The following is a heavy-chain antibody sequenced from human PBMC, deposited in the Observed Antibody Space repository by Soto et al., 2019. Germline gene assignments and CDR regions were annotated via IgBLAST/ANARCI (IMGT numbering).Heavy chain of an antibody. J-gene: IGHJ5*02. Sequence: PSETLSLTCAVQGGSFTGCYWSWIRQPPGKGLEWIGDINHSGSTNYNPSLKSRVSISADTSAKQFSLKLISVTAADTAVYYCARSSVGYCYSSGCRTPIVATAVDPWGQGTLVTVSS. CDR1: GGSFTGCY. CDR3: ARSSVGYCYSSGCRTPIVATAVDP. CDR2: INHSGST. V-gene: IGHV4-34*01. D-gene: IGHD6-19*01.